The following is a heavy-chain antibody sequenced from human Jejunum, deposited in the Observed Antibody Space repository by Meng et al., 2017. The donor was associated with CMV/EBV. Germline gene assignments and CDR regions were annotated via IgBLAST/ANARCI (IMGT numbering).Heavy chain of an antibody. V-gene: IGHV3-48*04. CDR1: GFPFNSLG. Sequence: SCAASGFPFNSLGMNWVRRAPGKGLEWVSYISVGSTVIYYADSVRGRFTISRDNAKNSLYLQMNSLRVDDTAVYYCATRGQAPANWGQGTLVTVSS. CDR2: ISVGSTVI. J-gene: IGHJ4*02. CDR3: ATRGQAPAN.